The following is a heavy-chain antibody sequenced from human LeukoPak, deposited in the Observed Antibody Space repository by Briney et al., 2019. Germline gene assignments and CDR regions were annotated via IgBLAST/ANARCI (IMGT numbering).Heavy chain of an antibody. J-gene: IGHJ5*02. V-gene: IGHV4-30-4*01. CDR2: IYYSGST. D-gene: IGHD3-10*01. CDR1: GGSISSGDYY. CDR3: ARVYYGSGDVGFDP. Sequence: SETLSLTCTVSGGSISSGDYYWSWIRQPPGKGLEWIGYIYYSGSTYYNPSLKSRVTISVDTSKNQFSLKLSSVTAADTAMYYCARVYYGSGDVGFDPWGQGTLVTVSS.